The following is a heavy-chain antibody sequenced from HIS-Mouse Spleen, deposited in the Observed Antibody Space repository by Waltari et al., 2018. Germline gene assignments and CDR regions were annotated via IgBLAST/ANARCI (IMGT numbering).Heavy chain of an antibody. D-gene: IGHD2-21*02. V-gene: IGHV1-46*03. CDR3: AREEGYCGGDCHDAFDI. CDR2: INPSGGST. CDR1: GYTFTSHY. Sequence: QVQLVQSGAEVKKPGASVKVSCKASGYTFTSHYMHWVRQAPGQGLEWMGIINPSGGSTSYAQKFQGRVTMTRDTSTSTVYMELSSLRSEDTAVYYCAREEGYCGGDCHDAFDIWGQGTMVTVSS. J-gene: IGHJ3*02.